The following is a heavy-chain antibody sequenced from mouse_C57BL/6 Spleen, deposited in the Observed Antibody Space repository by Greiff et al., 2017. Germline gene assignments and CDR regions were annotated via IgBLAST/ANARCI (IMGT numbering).Heavy chain of an antibody. CDR2: IYPRSGNT. CDR3: ARLGIGSSYYAMDY. J-gene: IGHJ4*01. Sequence: VKLMESGAELARPGASVKLSCKASGYTFTSYGISWVKQRTGQGLEWIGEIYPRSGNTYYNEKFKGKATLTADKSSSTAYMELRSLTSEDSAVYFCARLGIGSSYYAMDYWGQGTSVTVSS. CDR1: GYTFTSYG. V-gene: IGHV1-81*01. D-gene: IGHD1-1*01.